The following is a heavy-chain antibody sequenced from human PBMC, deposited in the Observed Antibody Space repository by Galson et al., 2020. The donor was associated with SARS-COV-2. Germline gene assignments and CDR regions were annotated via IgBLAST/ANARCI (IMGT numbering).Heavy chain of an antibody. Sequence: GESLKISCEASGFTFSTYGMDRVRQAPGKGLEWVAVIWYDGSNKYYADSVKGRFTISRDNSKNTLYLQMNSLRADDTAVYYCARGSNSHAFDIWGQGTMVTVSS. CDR2: IWYDGSNK. CDR1: GFTFSTYG. J-gene: IGHJ3*02. D-gene: IGHD3-10*01. CDR3: ARGSNSHAFDI. V-gene: IGHV3-33*01.